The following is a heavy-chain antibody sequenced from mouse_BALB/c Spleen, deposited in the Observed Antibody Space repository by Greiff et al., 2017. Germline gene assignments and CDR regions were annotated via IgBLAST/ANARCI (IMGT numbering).Heavy chain of an antibody. CDR2: SWWNDDK. D-gene: IGHD2-2*01. J-gene: IGHJ3*01. CDR3: DRIYGYWYAY. CDR1: GFSLSTSGMR. Sequence: QVTLKVSGPGILQPSQTLSLTCSFSGFSLSTSGMRVVWLRPPSGLGRGWLAHSWWNDDKYYNPVLNSRLITSKDTSNNQVILEIASVVTADTATYYCDRIYGYWYAYWGQGTLVTVSA. V-gene: IGHV8-8*01.